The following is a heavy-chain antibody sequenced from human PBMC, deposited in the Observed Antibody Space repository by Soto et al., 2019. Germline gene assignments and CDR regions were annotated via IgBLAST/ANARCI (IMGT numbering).Heavy chain of an antibody. D-gene: IGHD4-17*01. V-gene: IGHV4-59*11. Sequence: QVRLAESGPGLVKPSETLSLTCNVSGASIINHYWSWIRHPPGEPLDWVAFVNYSGTTNYNPSLESLVFISVDTSKDQFSLKVTSVPAADTAVYFCARNSDYGSYFDLWGRGTLVTVSS. CDR3: ARNSDYGSYFDL. CDR2: VNYSGTT. CDR1: GASIINHY. J-gene: IGHJ2*01.